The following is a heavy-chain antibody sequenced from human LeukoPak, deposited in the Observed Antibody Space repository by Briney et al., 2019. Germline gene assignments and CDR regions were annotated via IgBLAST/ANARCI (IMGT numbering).Heavy chain of an antibody. V-gene: IGHV4-59*08. CDR2: IYYSGST. D-gene: IGHD2-15*01. J-gene: IGHJ4*02. Sequence: PSETLSLTCTVSGGSISSYYWSWIRQPPGKGLEWIGYIYYSGSTNYNPSLKSRVTISVDTSKNQFSLKLSSVTAAGTAVYYCARSVVVVAPFDYWGQGTLVTVSS. CDR1: GGSISSYY. CDR3: ARSVVVVAPFDY.